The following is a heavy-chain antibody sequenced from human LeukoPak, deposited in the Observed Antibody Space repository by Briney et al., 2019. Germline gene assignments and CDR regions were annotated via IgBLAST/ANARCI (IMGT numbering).Heavy chain of an antibody. D-gene: IGHD1-26*01. Sequence: GGSLRLSCAASGFTFSSYGMHWVRQAPGKGLEWVALIRYDGSSKYYADSVKGRFTISRDNSKNTLYLQMNSLRAEDTAVYYCAQVGALDAFDIWGQGTMVTVSS. CDR2: IRYDGSSK. CDR3: AQVGALDAFDI. V-gene: IGHV3-30*02. CDR1: GFTFSSYG. J-gene: IGHJ3*02.